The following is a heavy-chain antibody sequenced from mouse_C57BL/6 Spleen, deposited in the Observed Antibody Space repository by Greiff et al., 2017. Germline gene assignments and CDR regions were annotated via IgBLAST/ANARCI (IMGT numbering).Heavy chain of an antibody. CDR3: ARDHYDYGLYSMDY. D-gene: IGHD2-4*01. V-gene: IGHV5-4*01. J-gene: IGHJ4*01. Sequence: EVKLVESGGGLVKPGGSLKLSCAASGFTFSSYAMSWVRQTPEKRLEWVATISDGGSYTYSPDNVKGRFTISRDNAKNNLYLQMSHLNSEDSAMYYGARDHYDYGLYSMDYWGQGTAVTVSS. CDR2: ISDGGSYT. CDR1: GFTFSSYA.